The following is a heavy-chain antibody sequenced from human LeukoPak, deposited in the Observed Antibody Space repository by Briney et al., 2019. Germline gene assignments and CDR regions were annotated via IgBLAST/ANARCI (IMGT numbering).Heavy chain of an antibody. V-gene: IGHV4-4*07. CDR1: GXSISSYY. D-gene: IGHD4-17*01. Sequence: SETLSLTCSVSGXSISSYYWSWVRQPAGKGQEWIGRIYTSGSTNYNPSLKSRVTMSVDTSKNQFSLKLSSVTAADTAVYYCARSGTVTTLDYWGQGTLVTVSS. CDR2: IYTSGST. CDR3: ARSGTVTTLDY. J-gene: IGHJ4*02.